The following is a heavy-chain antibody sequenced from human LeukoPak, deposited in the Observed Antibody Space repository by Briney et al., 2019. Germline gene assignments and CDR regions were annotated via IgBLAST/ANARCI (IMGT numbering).Heavy chain of an antibody. CDR2: IGTAGDT. D-gene: IGHD1-26*01. CDR3: ARERDSGSYYTGY. J-gene: IGHJ4*02. Sequence: GGSLRLSCAASGFTFSSYDMHWVRQATGKGLEWVSAIGTAGDTYYPGSVKGRFTISRDNAKNSLYLQMNSLRAEDTAVYYCARERDSGSYYTGYWGQGTLVTVSS. V-gene: IGHV3-13*01. CDR1: GFTFSSYD.